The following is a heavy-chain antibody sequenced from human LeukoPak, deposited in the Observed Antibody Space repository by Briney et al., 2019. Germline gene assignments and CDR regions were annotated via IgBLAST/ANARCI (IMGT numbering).Heavy chain of an antibody. D-gene: IGHD3-22*01. CDR3: ARFHSFYHDTTATNSFDF. CDR1: DDSIHNHI. Sequence: SETLSLTCTVYDDSIHNHIWNWIRQPAGKGLEWIGRVYTSGTTDYNPSLRSRVTMSFDTSKRQFSLKLTSVTAADTAVYYCARFHSFYHDTTATNSFDFWGQGTMVTVSS. CDR2: VYTSGTT. V-gene: IGHV4-4*07. J-gene: IGHJ3*01.